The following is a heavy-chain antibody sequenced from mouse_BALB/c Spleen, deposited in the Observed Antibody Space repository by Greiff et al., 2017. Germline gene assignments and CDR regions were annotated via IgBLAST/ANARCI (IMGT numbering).Heavy chain of an antibody. V-gene: IGHV1-54*03. CDR3: ARGGYSYAMDY. CDR2: INPGSGGT. Sequence: QVQLQQSGAELVRPGTSVKVSCKASGYAFTNYLIEWVKQRPGQGLEWIGVINPGSGGTNYNEKFKGKATLTADKSSSTAYMQLSSLTSDDSAVYFCARGGYSYAMDYWGQGTSVTVSS. J-gene: IGHJ4*01. CDR1: GYAFTNYL. D-gene: IGHD3-1*01.